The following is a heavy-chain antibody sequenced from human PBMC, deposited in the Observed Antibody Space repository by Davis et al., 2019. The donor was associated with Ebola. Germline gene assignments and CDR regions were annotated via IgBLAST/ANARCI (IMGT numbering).Heavy chain of an antibody. CDR1: GFTFSSYA. V-gene: IGHV3-23*01. Sequence: PGGSLRLSCAASGFTFSSYAMSWVRQAPGKGLEWVSAISGSGGSTYYADSVKGRFTISRDNSKTTLYLQMNSLRAEDTAVYYCARGGITMVRGVRAYYGMDVWGKGTTVTVSS. CDR3: ARGGITMVRGVRAYYGMDV. D-gene: IGHD3-10*01. J-gene: IGHJ6*04. CDR2: ISGSGGST.